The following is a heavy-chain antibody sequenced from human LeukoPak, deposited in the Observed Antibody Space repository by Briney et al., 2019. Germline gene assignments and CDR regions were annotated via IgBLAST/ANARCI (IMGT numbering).Heavy chain of an antibody. CDR1: GYTFTSYD. Sequence: ASVKVSCKASGYTFTSYDINWVRQATGQGLEWMGWMNPNSGNTGYAQKFQGRVTMTRNTSISTAYMELSSLRSEDTAVYYCARVEAYCSSTSCPYYFDYWGQGTLVTVSS. V-gene: IGHV1-8*01. J-gene: IGHJ4*02. CDR2: MNPNSGNT. CDR3: ARVEAYCSSTSCPYYFDY. D-gene: IGHD2-2*01.